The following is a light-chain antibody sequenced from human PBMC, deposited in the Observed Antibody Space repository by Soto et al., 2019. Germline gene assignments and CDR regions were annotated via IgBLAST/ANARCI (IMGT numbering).Light chain of an antibody. J-gene: IGLJ1*01. V-gene: IGLV2-14*01. CDR1: SSDVGGYNY. Sequence: QSVLAQPASVSGSPGQSITISCTGTSSDVGGYNYVSWYQQHPGKAPKLMIFEVSNRPSGVSHRFSGSKSGNTASLTISGLQAEDEGDYSCSSYTSSSTLEVFGTGTKVTVL. CDR2: EVS. CDR3: SSYTSSSTLEV.